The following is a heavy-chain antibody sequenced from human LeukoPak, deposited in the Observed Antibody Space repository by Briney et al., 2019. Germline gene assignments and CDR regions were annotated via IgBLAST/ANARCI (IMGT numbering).Heavy chain of an antibody. V-gene: IGHV5-51*01. Sequence: RGESLKISCKGSGYSFTTFWIGWVRQMPGKGLEWMGIIYLGDSDTRYGPSFQGQVTISADKSISTAYLRWSSLKASDTAMYYCATEASILNAMDVWGQGTTVTVSS. CDR3: ATEASILNAMDV. CDR2: IYLGDSDT. CDR1: GYSFTTFW. J-gene: IGHJ6*02. D-gene: IGHD3-9*01.